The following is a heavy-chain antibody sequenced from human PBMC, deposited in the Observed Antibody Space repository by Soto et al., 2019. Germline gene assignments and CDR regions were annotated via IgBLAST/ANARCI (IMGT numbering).Heavy chain of an antibody. J-gene: IGHJ5*02. Sequence: EMQLVESGGGLVQPGGSLRLSCAASGFTFSSYSMNWVRQAPGKGLEWVSYISSSSSTIYYADSVKGRFTISRDNAKNSLYLQMNSLRDEDTAVYYCAREGTRGGFLNWFDPWGQGTLVTVSS. CDR2: ISSSSSTI. D-gene: IGHD3-10*01. CDR3: AREGTRGGFLNWFDP. CDR1: GFTFSSYS. V-gene: IGHV3-48*02.